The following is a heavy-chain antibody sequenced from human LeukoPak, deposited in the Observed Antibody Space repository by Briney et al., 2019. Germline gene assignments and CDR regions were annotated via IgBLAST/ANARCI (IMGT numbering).Heavy chain of an antibody. V-gene: IGHV3-20*04. CDR3: ARGRITMVRGANFDY. J-gene: IGHJ4*02. CDR2: INWNGGST. CDR1: GFTFDDYG. Sequence: GGSLRLSCAASGFTFDDYGMSWVRHAPGKGLEWVSGINWNGGSTGYADSVKGRFTISRDNAKNSLYLQMNSLRAEDTAVYYCARGRITMVRGANFDYWGQGTLVTVSS. D-gene: IGHD3-10*01.